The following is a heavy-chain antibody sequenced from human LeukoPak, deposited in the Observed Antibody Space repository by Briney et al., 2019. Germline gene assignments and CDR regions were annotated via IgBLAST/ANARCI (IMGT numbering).Heavy chain of an antibody. CDR2: INPNSGGT. CDR3: ARTNWSGSYSPDAFDM. D-gene: IGHD1-26*01. Sequence: GASVKVSCKASGYTFTGYYIHCVRQAPGQGLEWMGWINPNSGGTNYAQKFQGRVTMTRDTSISTAYMELSRLRSDDTAVYYCARTNWSGSYSPDAFDMWGQGTMVTVSS. J-gene: IGHJ3*02. V-gene: IGHV1-2*02. CDR1: GYTFTGYY.